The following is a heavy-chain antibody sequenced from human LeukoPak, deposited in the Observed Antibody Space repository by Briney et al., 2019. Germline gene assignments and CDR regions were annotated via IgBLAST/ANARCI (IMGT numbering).Heavy chain of an antibody. J-gene: IGHJ4*02. CDR2: IKSDGSST. V-gene: IGHV3-74*01. CDR1: GFTFSNYW. CDR3: ARRYMATSAEDFDY. Sequence: PGGSLRLSCAASGFTFSNYWMHWVRQAPGKGLVWVSRIKSDGSSTSYADSVKGRFTISRDNAKNTLYLQMNSLRAEDAAVYYCARRYMATSAEDFDYWGQGTLVTVSS. D-gene: IGHD5-24*01.